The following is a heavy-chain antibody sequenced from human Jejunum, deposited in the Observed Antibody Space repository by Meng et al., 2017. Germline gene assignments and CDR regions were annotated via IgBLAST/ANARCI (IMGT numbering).Heavy chain of an antibody. V-gene: IGHV3-48*03. CDR3: ARGGMYTSRMSSDT. CDR2: ISHSGTTI. CDR1: GFTFNYYE. D-gene: IGHD2-8*01. Sequence: GESLKISCAASGFTFNYYEMTWVRQAPGKGLEWVSYISHSGTTIYYADSVKGRFTISRDNAKNSVYLQMDSLRAEDTAVYYCARGGMYTSRMSSDTWGQGTLVTVSS. J-gene: IGHJ5*02.